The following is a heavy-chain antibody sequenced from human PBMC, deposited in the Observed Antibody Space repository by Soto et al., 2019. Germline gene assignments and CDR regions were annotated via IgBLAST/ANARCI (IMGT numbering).Heavy chain of an antibody. Sequence: ASVNVSCKASGYTFTSYGISWVRQAPGQGLEWMGWISAYNGNTNYAQKLQGRVTMTTDTSTSTAYMELRSLRSDDTAVYYCARIAAAGTGWSGAYYYYGMDVWGQGTTVTVSS. CDR3: ARIAAAGTGWSGAYYYYGMDV. CDR2: ISAYNGNT. CDR1: GYTFTSYG. V-gene: IGHV1-18*01. J-gene: IGHJ6*02. D-gene: IGHD6-13*01.